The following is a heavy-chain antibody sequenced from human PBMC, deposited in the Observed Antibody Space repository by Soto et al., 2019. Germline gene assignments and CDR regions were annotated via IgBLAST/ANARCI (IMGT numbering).Heavy chain of an antibody. CDR2: IYYSGST. CDR1: GGSISSYY. CDR3: ARHAPYGGEYYFDY. D-gene: IGHD4-17*01. V-gene: IGHV4-59*08. J-gene: IGHJ4*02. Sequence: SETLSLTCTVSGGSISSYYWSWIRQPPGKGLEWIGYIYYSGSTNYNPSLKSRVTISVDTSKNQFSLKLSSVTAADTAVYYCARHAPYGGEYYFDYWGQGTLVTVSS.